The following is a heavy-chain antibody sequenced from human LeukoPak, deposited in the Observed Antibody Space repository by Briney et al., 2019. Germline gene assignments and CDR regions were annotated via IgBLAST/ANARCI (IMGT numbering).Heavy chain of an antibody. CDR3: ARKGYSGYERPFDY. CDR1: GDSVSSNSAA. J-gene: IGHJ4*02. Sequence: SQTLSLTCAISGDSVSSNSAAWNWIRQSPSRGLEWLGRTYYRSKWYSDYAFSVKSRITINPDTSRNQFSLQLSSVTPEDTAVYYCARKGYSGYERPFDYWGQGTRVTVSS. D-gene: IGHD5-12*01. CDR2: TYYRSKWYS. V-gene: IGHV6-1*01.